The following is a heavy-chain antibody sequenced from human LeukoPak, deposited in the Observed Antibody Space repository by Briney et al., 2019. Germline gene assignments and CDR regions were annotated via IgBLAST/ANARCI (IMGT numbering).Heavy chain of an antibody. CDR1: GFTFSSYS. V-gene: IGHV3-21*01. CDR3: ARDRIRAVRWGWFDP. D-gene: IGHD6-6*01. Sequence: PGGSLRLSCAASGFTFSSYSMNWVRQAPGKGLEWVSSISSSSSYIYYADSVKGRFTISRDNAKNSLYLQMNSLRAVDTAVYYCARDRIRAVRWGWFDPWGQGTLVTVSS. CDR2: ISSSSSYI. J-gene: IGHJ5*02.